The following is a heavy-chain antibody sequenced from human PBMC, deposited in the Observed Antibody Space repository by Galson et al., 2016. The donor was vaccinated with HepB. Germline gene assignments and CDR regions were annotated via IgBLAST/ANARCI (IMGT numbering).Heavy chain of an antibody. Sequence: SETLSLTCTVSGVSISDDYWSWIRQSPGKGLEWIGYVHYTGTTNYSPSLWSRVTISVDSPKNHFSLKLTSVTAADTAVYFGARGRFGGGILYHGLDVWGQGTAVTVSS. D-gene: IGHD3-16*01. CDR3: ARGRFGGGILYHGLDV. J-gene: IGHJ6*02. V-gene: IGHV4-59*01. CDR1: GVSISDDY. CDR2: VHYTGTT.